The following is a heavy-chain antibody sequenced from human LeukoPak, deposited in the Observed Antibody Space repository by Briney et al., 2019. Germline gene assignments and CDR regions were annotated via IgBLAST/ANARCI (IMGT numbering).Heavy chain of an antibody. CDR1: GGSISSYY. J-gene: IGHJ4*02. Sequence: SETLSLTCTVSGGSISSYYWSWIRQPPGKGLEWIGYIYYSGSTHYNPSLKSRVTISVDTSKNQFSLKLSSVTAADTAVYYCASVNSGGLFDYWGQGTLVTVSS. CDR3: ASVNSGGLFDY. V-gene: IGHV4-59*01. D-gene: IGHD6-19*01. CDR2: IYYSGST.